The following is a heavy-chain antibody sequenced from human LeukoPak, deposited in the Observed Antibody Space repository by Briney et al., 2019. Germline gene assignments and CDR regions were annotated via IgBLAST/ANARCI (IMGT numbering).Heavy chain of an antibody. CDR2: INPTSSSI. CDR1: GFTFSDYS. J-gene: IGHJ4*03. Sequence: GGSLSLSCAGSGFTFSDYSVNWVRQAPGKGLEWVSSINPTSSSIYYADAVGGRFTISRDNAKSSLYLQMNGLTVEDTAVYYCVRLRRNSDRSYYYYYSEQRGHGILVTVSS. V-gene: IGHV3-21*01. D-gene: IGHD3-22*01. CDR3: VRLRRNSDRSYYYYYSEQ.